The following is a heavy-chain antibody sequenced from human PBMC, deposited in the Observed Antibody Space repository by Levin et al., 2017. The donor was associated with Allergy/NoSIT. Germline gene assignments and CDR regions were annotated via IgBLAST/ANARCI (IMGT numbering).Heavy chain of an antibody. V-gene: IGHV4-34*01. CDR1: GGSFSGYY. Sequence: PSETLSLTCAVYGGSFSGYYWSWIRQPPGKGLEWIGEINHSGSTNYNPSLKSRVTISVDTSKNQFSLKLSSVTAADTAVYYCARGRQWLVNGNHYYYYMDVWGKGTTVTVSS. CDR3: ARGRQWLVNGNHYYYYMDV. CDR2: INHSGST. D-gene: IGHD6-19*01. J-gene: IGHJ6*03.